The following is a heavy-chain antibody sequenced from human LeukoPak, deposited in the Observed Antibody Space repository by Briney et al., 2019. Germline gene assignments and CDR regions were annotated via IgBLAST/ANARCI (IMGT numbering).Heavy chain of an antibody. J-gene: IGHJ4*02. V-gene: IGHV4-34*01. CDR1: GGSFSGYY. CDR3: ARVPLDY. CDR2: INHSGST. Sequence: SETLSLTSAVYGGSFSGYYWSWIRQPPGKGLEWIGEINHSGSTNYNPSLKSRVTISVDTSKNQFSLKLSSVTAADTAVYYCARVPLDYWGQGTLVTVSS.